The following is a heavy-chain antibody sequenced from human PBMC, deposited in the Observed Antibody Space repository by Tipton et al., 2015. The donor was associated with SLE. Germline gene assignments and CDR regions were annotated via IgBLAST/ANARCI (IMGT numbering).Heavy chain of an antibody. Sequence: QLVQSGPEVKKPGASVKVSCKASGYVFTTYYIHWVRQAPGQGLEWMGWISAYNGNTNYAQKLQGRVTMTTDTSMSTAYMELRSLRSDDTAVYYCALRWPDTWTAVYWGQGTLVTVSS. V-gene: IGHV1-18*04. CDR2: ISAYNGNT. CDR1: GYVFTTYY. D-gene: IGHD2-21*02. CDR3: ALRWPDTWTAVY. J-gene: IGHJ4*02.